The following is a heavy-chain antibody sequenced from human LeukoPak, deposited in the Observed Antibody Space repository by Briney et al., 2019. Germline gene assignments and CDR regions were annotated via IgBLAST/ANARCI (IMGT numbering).Heavy chain of an antibody. CDR3: ARSPPIYCSGGSCYYYGMDV. V-gene: IGHV4-59*08. CDR1: GGSISSYY. D-gene: IGHD2-15*01. J-gene: IGHJ6*02. Sequence: SETLSLTCTVSGGSISSYYWSWIRQPPGKGLEWIGYIYYSGSTNYNPSLKSRVTISVDTSKNQFSLKLSSVTAADTAVYYCARSPPIYCSGGSCYYYGMDVWGQGTTVTASS. CDR2: IYYSGST.